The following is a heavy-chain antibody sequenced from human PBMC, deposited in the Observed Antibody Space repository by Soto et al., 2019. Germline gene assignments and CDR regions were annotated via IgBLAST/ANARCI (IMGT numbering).Heavy chain of an antibody. CDR3: ARGASLRYFDWLTPHYYYGMDV. J-gene: IGHJ6*02. CDR1: GYTFTSYD. D-gene: IGHD3-9*01. V-gene: IGHV1-8*01. CDR2: MNPNSGNT. Sequence: ASVKVSCKASGYTFTSYDINWVRQATGQGLEWMGWMNPNSGNTGYAQKFQGRVTMTRNTSISTAHMELSSLRSEDTAVYYCARGASLRYFDWLTPHYYYGMDVWGQGTTVTVSS.